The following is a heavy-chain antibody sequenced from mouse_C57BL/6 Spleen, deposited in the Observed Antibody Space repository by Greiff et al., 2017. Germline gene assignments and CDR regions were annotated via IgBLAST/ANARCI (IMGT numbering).Heavy chain of an antibody. J-gene: IGHJ1*03. CDR2: IYPGGGYT. CDR3: ARSRDYSNYGYFDG. CDR1: GYTFTNYW. Sequence: VQLVESGAELVRPGTSVKMSCKASGYTFTNYWIGWAKQRPGHGLEWIGDIYPGGGYTNYNEKFKGKATLTADKSSSTAYMQFSSLTSEDSAIYYCARSRDYSNYGYFDGWGTGTTVTVSS. D-gene: IGHD2-5*01. V-gene: IGHV1-63*01.